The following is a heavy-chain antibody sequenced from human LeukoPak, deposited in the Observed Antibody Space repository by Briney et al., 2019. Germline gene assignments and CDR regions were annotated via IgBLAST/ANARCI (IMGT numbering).Heavy chain of an antibody. CDR3: ARGWPGGAVYY. J-gene: IGHJ4*02. D-gene: IGHD3-16*01. Sequence: PSETLSLTCTVSGGSISSGDYYWSWIRQPPGKGLEWIGEINHSGSTNYNPSLKSRVTISVDTSKNQFSLKLSSVTAADTAVYYCARGWPGGAVYYWGQGTLVTVSS. CDR2: INHSGST. V-gene: IGHV4-39*07. CDR1: GGSISSGDYY.